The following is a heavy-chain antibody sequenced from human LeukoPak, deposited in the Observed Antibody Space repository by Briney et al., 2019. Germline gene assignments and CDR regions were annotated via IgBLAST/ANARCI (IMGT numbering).Heavy chain of an antibody. CDR3: ARLEAYSSSSGGWFDP. Sequence: SETLSLTCTVSGGSISSTNFYWGWIRQPPGKGLEWIGSVHSNGNSYYNPSLKSRVTISVDTSKNQFSLKLSSVTAADTAVYYCARLEAYSSSSGGWFDPWGQGTLVSASS. J-gene: IGHJ5*02. CDR1: GGSISSTNFY. D-gene: IGHD6-6*01. V-gene: IGHV4-39*01. CDR2: VHSNGNS.